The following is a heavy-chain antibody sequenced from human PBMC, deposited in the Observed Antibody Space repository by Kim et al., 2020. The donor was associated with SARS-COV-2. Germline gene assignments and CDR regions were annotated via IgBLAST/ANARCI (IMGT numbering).Heavy chain of an antibody. CDR2: INSDGSST. V-gene: IGHV3-74*01. CDR1: GFTFSSYW. J-gene: IGHJ4*02. CDR3: ASGSTSYPSIVGATYFDY. D-gene: IGHD1-26*01. Sequence: GGSLRLSCAASGFTFSSYWMHWVRQAPGKGLVWVSRINSDGSSTSYADSVKGRFTISRDNAKNTLYLQMNSLRAEDTAVYYCASGSTSYPSIVGATYFDYWGQGTLVTVSS.